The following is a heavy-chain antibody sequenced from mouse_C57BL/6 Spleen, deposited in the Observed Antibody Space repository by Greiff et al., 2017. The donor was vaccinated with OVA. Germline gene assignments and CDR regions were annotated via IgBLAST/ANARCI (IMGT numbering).Heavy chain of an antibody. CDR3: ARDGIFLAMDY. J-gene: IGHJ4*01. CDR1: GFTFSDYY. D-gene: IGHD1-1*02. V-gene: IGHV5-16*01. Sequence: EVKLMESEGGLVQPGSSMKLSCTASGFTFSDYYMAWVRQVPEKGLEWVANINYDGSSTYYLDSLKSRFIISRDNAKNILYLQMSSLKSEDTATYYCARDGIFLAMDYWGQGTSVTVSS. CDR2: INYDGSST.